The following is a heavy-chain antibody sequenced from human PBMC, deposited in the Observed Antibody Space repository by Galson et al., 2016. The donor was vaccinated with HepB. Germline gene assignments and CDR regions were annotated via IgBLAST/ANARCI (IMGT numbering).Heavy chain of an antibody. J-gene: IGHJ2*01. CDR2: ISSRDSRT. D-gene: IGHD1-1*01. CDR1: GFTFSDYY. Sequence: SLRLSCAASGFTFSDYYMNWLRQAPGKGLEWISYISSRDSRTYHVDSVKGRFTISRDNAKNSLFLQMSSLRVEDTAVYYCAKEVTTGGYFDLWGRGTLVTVSS. CDR3: AKEVTTGGYFDL. V-gene: IGHV3-11*04.